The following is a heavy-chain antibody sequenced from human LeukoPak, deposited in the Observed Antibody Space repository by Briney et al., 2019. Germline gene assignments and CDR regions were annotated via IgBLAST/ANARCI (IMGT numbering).Heavy chain of an antibody. CDR1: GYTFTGYY. CDR2: INPNSGDT. Sequence: EASVKVSCKASGYTFTGYYMHWVRQPPGQGLEWMGWINPNSGDTSYAQKFQGRVTMTRDTSISTAYMELSRLRSDDTAVYYCARDGFYDSSGYHIIDYWGQGTLVTVSS. D-gene: IGHD3-22*01. J-gene: IGHJ4*02. V-gene: IGHV1-2*02. CDR3: ARDGFYDSSGYHIIDY.